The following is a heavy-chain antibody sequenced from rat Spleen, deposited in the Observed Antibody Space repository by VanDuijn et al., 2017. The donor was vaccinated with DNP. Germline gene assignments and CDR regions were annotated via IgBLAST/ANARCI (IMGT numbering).Heavy chain of an antibody. CDR3: ATHADGSLGAMDA. CDR2: MRYEGDNT. V-gene: IGHV5S13*01. J-gene: IGHJ4*01. CDR1: GFTFSDYY. D-gene: IGHD1-6*01. Sequence: EVQLVESGGGLVQPGGSLKLSCAASGFTFSDYYMAWVRQAPTKGLEWVAYMRYEGDNTYRGDSVKGRFTISRDNAKNTQYLQMDSLRSEDTATYYCATHADGSLGAMDAWGQGTSVTVSS.